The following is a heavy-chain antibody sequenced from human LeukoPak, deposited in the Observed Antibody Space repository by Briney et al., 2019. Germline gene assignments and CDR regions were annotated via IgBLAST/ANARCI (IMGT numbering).Heavy chain of an antibody. CDR2: ISAYNGNT. CDR1: GYTFTSYG. V-gene: IGHV1-18*01. D-gene: IGHD2-15*01. CDR3: ATLCCGSYYMDV. Sequence: ASVKVSCKASGYTFTSYGINWVRQAPGQGLEWMGWISAYNGNTNYAQKFQGRVTITADKSTSTAYMGLSSLRSEDTAVYYCATLCCGSYYMDVWGKGTTVTVSS. J-gene: IGHJ6*03.